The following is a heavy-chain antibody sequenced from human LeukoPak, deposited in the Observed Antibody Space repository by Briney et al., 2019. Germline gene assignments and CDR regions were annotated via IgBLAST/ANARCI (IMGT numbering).Heavy chain of an antibody. D-gene: IGHD6-19*01. Sequence: GGSLRLSCAASGFTFSGSAMHWARQASGKGLEWVGRIRSKANSYATAYAASVKGRFTISRDDSKNTAYLQMNSLKTEDTAVYYCTRQSAVAGYFDYWGQGTLVTVSS. CDR1: GFTFSGSA. CDR3: TRQSAVAGYFDY. V-gene: IGHV3-73*01. CDR2: IRSKANSYAT. J-gene: IGHJ4*02.